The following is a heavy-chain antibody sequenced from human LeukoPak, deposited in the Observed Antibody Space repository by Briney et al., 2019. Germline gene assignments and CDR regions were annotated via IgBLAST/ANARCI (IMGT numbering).Heavy chain of an antibody. CDR3: EWSRLGRLAAAGHASVDY. V-gene: IGHV3-30*02. CDR2: IRYDGSNK. Sequence: GGSLRLSCAASGFTFSSYGMHWVRQAPGKGLEWVAFIRYDGSNKYYADSVKGRFTISRDNSKNTLYLQMNSLRAEDTAVYYCEWSRLGRLAAAGHASVDYWGQGTLVTVSS. J-gene: IGHJ4*02. D-gene: IGHD6-13*01. CDR1: GFTFSSYG.